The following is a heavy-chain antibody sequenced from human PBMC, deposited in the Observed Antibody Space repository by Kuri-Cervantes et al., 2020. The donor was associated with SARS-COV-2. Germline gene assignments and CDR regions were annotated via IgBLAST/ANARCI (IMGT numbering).Heavy chain of an antibody. CDR2: ISSSSSTI. V-gene: IGHV3-48*02. CDR1: GFTFSSYS. CDR3: ARRARAQSNHSGSTLDY. J-gene: IGHJ4*02. Sequence: GGSLRLSCAASGFTFSSYSMNWVRQAPGKGLEWVSYISSSSSTIYYADSVKGRFTISRDNAKNSLYLQMNSLRDEDTAVYYCARRARAQSNHSGSTLDYWGQGTLVTVSS. D-gene: IGHD3-10*01.